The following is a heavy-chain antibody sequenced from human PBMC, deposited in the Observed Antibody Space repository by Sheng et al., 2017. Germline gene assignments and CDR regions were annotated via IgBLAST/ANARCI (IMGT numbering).Heavy chain of an antibody. D-gene: IGHD1-26*01. J-gene: IGHJ4*02. V-gene: IGHV3-30*03. CDR3: ARPGRVGASTFDY. CDR1: GFTFSSYG. Sequence: QVQLVESGGGRWSSLGGSLRLSCAASGFTFSSYGMHWVRQAPGKGLEWVAVISYDGSNKYYADSVKGRFTISRDNSKNTLYLQMNSLRAEDTAVYYCARPGRVGASTFDYWGQGTLVTVSS. CDR2: ISYDGSNK.